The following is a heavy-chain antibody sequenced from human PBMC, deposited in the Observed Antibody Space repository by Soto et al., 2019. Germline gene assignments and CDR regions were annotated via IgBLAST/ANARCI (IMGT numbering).Heavy chain of an antibody. J-gene: IGHJ6*02. CDR1: GGSISSSIYY. CDR2: IYYSGST. V-gene: IGHV4-39*01. D-gene: IGHD3-3*01. CDR3: ARHTKKTYYHFWSDYYYYYGLDV. Sequence: SETLSLTCTVSGGSISSSIYYWGWIRQPPGKGLERIWSIYYSGSTYYNPSLNSRVTISLDTSKNQFSLKLSSVTAADTAVYYCARHTKKTYYHFWSDYYYYYGLDVWGQGTTVTVPS.